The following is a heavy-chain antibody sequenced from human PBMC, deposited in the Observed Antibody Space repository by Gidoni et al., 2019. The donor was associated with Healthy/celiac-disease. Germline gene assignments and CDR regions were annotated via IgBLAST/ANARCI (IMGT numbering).Heavy chain of an antibody. Sequence: EVQLVESGGGVVQPGGSLRLSCAASGFTFDDYAMHWVRQAPGKGLEWVSLISGDGGSTYYADSVKGRFTISRDNSKNSLYLQMNSLRTEDTALYYCAKDMYDGSGNKKDYWGQGTLVTVSS. J-gene: IGHJ4*02. CDR1: GFTFDDYA. CDR3: AKDMYDGSGNKKDY. D-gene: IGHD3-10*01. V-gene: IGHV3-43*02. CDR2: ISGDGGST.